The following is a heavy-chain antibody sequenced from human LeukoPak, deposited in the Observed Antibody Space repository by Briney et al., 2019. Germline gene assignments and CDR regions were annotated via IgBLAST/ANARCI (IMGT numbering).Heavy chain of an antibody. CDR1: GYTFTGYY. Sequence: ASVKVSCTASGYTFTGYYMHWVRQAPGQGLEWMGWINPNSGGTNYAQKFQGRVTMTRDTSISTAYMELSRLRSDDTAVYYCARDPGSSYDYYYYYYMDVWGKGTTVTVSS. CDR2: INPNSGGT. V-gene: IGHV1-2*02. D-gene: IGHD6-13*01. J-gene: IGHJ6*03. CDR3: ARDPGSSYDYYYYYYMDV.